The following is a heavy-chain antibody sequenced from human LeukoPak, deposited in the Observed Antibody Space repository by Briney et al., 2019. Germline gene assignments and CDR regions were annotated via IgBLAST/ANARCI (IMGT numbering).Heavy chain of an antibody. V-gene: IGHV1-69*05. D-gene: IGHD2-8*01. J-gene: IGHJ4*02. Sequence: GASVKVSCKASGGTFSSYAISWVRQAPGQGLEWMGGIIPIFDTANYAQKFQGRVTITTDESTSTAYMELSSLRSEDTAVYYCARARTNGVSHFDYWGQGTLVTVSS. CDR2: IIPIFDTA. CDR1: GGTFSSYA. CDR3: ARARTNGVSHFDY.